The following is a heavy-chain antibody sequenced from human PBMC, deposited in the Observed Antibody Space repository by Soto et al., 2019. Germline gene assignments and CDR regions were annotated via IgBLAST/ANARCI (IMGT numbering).Heavy chain of an antibody. CDR2: ISTSSSTI. Sequence: EVQLVESGGVLVQPGGYLRLSCAASGFTFSSYMMNWVRQAPGEGLKWVSYISTSSSTIYYTDSVKGRFTISRDDAKNSLFLQMSSLRDEDTAVYYCARAPGNYYGSGSPYGYFDLWGRGTLVTVSS. V-gene: IGHV3-48*02. D-gene: IGHD3-10*01. J-gene: IGHJ2*01. CDR3: ARAPGNYYGSGSPYGYFDL. CDR1: GFTFSSYM.